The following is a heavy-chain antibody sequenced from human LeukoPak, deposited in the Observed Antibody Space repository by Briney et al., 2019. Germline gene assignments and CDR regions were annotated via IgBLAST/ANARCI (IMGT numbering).Heavy chain of an antibody. CDR2: IYHSGST. CDR3: ARGDKVGTWGYHFDH. Sequence: PSETLSLTCTVSGYSISSGYYWGWIRQPPGKGLEWIGSIYHSGSTYYNPSLKSRVTISVDTSKNQFSLKLSSVTAADTAVYYCARGDKVGTWGYHFDHWGQGTLVTVSS. V-gene: IGHV4-38-2*02. D-gene: IGHD4-23*01. CDR1: GYSISSGYY. J-gene: IGHJ4*02.